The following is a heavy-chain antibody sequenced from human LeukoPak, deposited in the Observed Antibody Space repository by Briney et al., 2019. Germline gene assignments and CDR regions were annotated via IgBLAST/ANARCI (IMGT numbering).Heavy chain of an antibody. CDR2: IYYSGST. Sequence: SETLSLTCTVSGGSISSYYWSWIRQPPGKGLEWIGYIYYSGSTNYNPSLKSRVTISVDTSKNQFSLKLSSVTAADTAVYYCARLWVPAEDEYYFDYWGQGTLVTVSS. CDR1: GGSISSYY. J-gene: IGHJ4*02. CDR3: ARLWVPAEDEYYFDY. D-gene: IGHD2-2*01. V-gene: IGHV4-59*08.